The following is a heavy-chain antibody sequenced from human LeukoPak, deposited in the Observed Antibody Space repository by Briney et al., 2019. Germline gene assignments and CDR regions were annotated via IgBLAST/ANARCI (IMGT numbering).Heavy chain of an antibody. J-gene: IGHJ6*04. Sequence: GGSLRLSCAVSGFNVSDNYMSWVRQAPGKGLEWVSLIYSDDTTLYADSVKGRFTVSRDNAKKSLYVQMNSLRAEDTAVYYCVVGVDVWGKGTTVTVSS. D-gene: IGHD2-15*01. V-gene: IGHV3-53*01. CDR3: VVGVDV. CDR2: IYSDDTT. CDR1: GFNVSDNY.